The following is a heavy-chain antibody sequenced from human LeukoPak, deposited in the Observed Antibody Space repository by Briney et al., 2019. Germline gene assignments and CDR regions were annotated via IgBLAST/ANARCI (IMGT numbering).Heavy chain of an antibody. J-gene: IGHJ4*02. CDR3: ARDLGSGWSLDY. D-gene: IGHD6-19*01. CDR2: INPNSGGT. Sequence: GASVKVSCKASGYTFTGYYTHWVRQAPGQGLEWMGWINPNSGGTNYAQKFQGRVTMTRDTSISTAYMELSRLRSDDTAVYYCARDLGSGWSLDYWGQGTLVTVSS. V-gene: IGHV1-2*02. CDR1: GYTFTGYY.